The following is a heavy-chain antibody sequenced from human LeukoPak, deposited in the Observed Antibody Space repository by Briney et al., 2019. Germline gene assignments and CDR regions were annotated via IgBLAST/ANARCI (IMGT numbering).Heavy chain of an antibody. V-gene: IGHV3-7*01. J-gene: IGHJ4*02. D-gene: IGHD2-21*02. Sequence: GGSLRLSCAASGFTFSSYWMSWVRQAPGKGLEWVANIKQDGSEKYYVDSVKGRFTISRDNAKNSLYLQMNSLRAEDTAVYYCXXXXXCGGDCYPSDYWGQGTLVTVSS. CDR1: GFTFSSYW. CDR2: IKQDGSEK. CDR3: XXXXXCGGDCYPSDY.